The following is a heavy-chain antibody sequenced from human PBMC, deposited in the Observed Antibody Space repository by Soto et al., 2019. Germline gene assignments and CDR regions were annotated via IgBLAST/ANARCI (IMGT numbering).Heavy chain of an antibody. CDR2: IYYSGST. CDR1: GGSISSSSYY. V-gene: IGHV4-39*01. CDR3: ARQNGDYSIWFDP. Sequence: SETLSLTCTVSGGSISSSSYYWGWIRQPPGKGLEWIGSIYYSGSTYYNPSLKSRVTISVDTSKNQFSLKLSSVTAADTAVYYCARQNGDYSIWFDPWGQGTLVTSPQ. J-gene: IGHJ5*02. D-gene: IGHD4-17*01.